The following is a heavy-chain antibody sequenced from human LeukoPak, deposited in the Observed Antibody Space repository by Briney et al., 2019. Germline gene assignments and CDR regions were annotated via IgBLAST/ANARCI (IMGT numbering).Heavy chain of an antibody. CDR1: GGSFSGYY. V-gene: IGHV4-34*01. J-gene: IGHJ4*02. Sequence: SETLSLTCAVYGGSFSGYYWSWIRQPPGKGLEWIGEINHSGSTNYNPSLKSRVTISVDTSKNQCSLKLSSVTAADTAVYYCARRGEPSHFGSFDYWGQGTLVTVSS. D-gene: IGHD3-10*01. CDR3: ARRGEPSHFGSFDY. CDR2: INHSGST.